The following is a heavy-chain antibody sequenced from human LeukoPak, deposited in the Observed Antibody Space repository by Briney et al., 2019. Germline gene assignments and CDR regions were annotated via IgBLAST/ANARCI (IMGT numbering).Heavy chain of an antibody. CDR1: GFTFSTYA. J-gene: IGHJ4*02. V-gene: IGHV3-23*01. D-gene: IGHD5/OR15-5a*01. Sequence: GGSLRLSCAASGFTFSTYAMNWVRQAPGRGLEWVSVIAGNSVTIRYADSVKVRFTISRDNSKNTVFLQMNSLKVEDTALYYCTKDLRPDGLYDFDSWGQGTLVTVSS. CDR3: TKDLRPDGLYDFDS. CDR2: IAGNSVTI.